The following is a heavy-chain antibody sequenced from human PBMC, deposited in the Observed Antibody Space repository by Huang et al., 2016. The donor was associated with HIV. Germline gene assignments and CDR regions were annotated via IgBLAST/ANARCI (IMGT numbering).Heavy chain of an antibody. CDR3: AKDRRAYYYGSGIEY. V-gene: IGHV3-30*18. J-gene: IGHJ4*02. D-gene: IGHD3-10*01. CDR2: ISYDGGNK. CDR1: GFSFRDSG. Sequence: GRSLRVSCAASGFSFRDSGMHWVRQAPGNGLEWVAVISYDGGNKLLADSVKRRFTISRDNSNNTVYLQMNSLRAGDTAVYYCAKDRRAYYYGSGIEYWGQGARVTVSS.